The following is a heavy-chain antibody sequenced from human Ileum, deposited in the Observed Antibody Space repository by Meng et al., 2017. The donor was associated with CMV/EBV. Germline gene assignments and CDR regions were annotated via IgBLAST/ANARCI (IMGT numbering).Heavy chain of an antibody. J-gene: IGHJ4*02. CDR1: GEPISSGHTP. CDR2: MYFTGIA. Sequence: PRGVKPPATLPPTCTASGEPISSGHTPLAWFRQPPGKILEWIGSMYFTGIANYNPSLKSRVTISLHATQKQFSLRLTSVTAADSAVYFCARDLTNKWFYYWGQGTLVTVSS. D-gene: IGHD1-26*01. V-gene: IGHV4-39*07. CDR3: ARDLTNKWFYY.